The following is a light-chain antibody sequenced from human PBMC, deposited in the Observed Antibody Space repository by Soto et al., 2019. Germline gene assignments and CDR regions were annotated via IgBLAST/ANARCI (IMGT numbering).Light chain of an antibody. Sequence: DIVMTQSPDAVXVXXGXXXXXXXXSXXTVLRSSNNKNHLAWYQQKPGQPPKLLISWASTRESGVPDRFSGSGSGTDFTLTISSLQAEDVGVYYCQHFYTVPVTFGQGTRLEIK. V-gene: IGKV4-1*01. CDR2: WAS. CDR3: QHFYTVPVT. J-gene: IGKJ5*01. CDR1: XTVLRSSNNKNH.